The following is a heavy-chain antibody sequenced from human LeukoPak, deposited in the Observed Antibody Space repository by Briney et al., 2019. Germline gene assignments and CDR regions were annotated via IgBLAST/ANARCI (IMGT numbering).Heavy chain of an antibody. D-gene: IGHD6-13*01. CDR1: GGSFSGYY. V-gene: IGHV4-34*01. CDR2: INHSGST. J-gene: IGHJ6*04. Sequence: PSETLSLTCAVYGGSFSGYYWSWIRQPPGKGLEWIGEINHSGSTNYNPSLKSRVTISVDTSKNQFSLKLRSVTAADTAVYYRARVASSSWYFGYYYYYGMDVWGKGTTVTVSS. CDR3: ARVASSSWYFGYYYYYGMDV.